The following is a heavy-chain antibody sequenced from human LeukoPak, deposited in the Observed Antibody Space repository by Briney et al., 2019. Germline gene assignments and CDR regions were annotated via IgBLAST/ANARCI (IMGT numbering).Heavy chain of an antibody. V-gene: IGHV3-48*02. CDR2: ISRGDSTI. Sequence: GASLRLSCAASGFTFSAYSMNWVRQAPGKGLEWVSFISRGDSTIYYADSVKGRFTISRDNAKNSLYLQMNNLRDEDTAVYYCARAYGSFDDWGQGTLVTVSS. J-gene: IGHJ4*02. CDR1: GFTFSAYS. CDR3: ARAYGSFDD. D-gene: IGHD3-10*01.